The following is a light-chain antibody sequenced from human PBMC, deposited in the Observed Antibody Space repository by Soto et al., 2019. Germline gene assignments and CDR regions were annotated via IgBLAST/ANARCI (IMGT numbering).Light chain of an antibody. CDR2: DAS. CDR3: QQRSNWSIT. Sequence: DIQMTQSPSSLSASVGDRVTITCRASQGISNYLAWYQQKPGKVPKLLIYDASNRATGIPARFSGSGSGTDFTLTISSLEPEDFAVYYCQQRSNWSITFGQGTRLEN. J-gene: IGKJ5*01. CDR1: QGISNY. V-gene: IGKV1-27*01.